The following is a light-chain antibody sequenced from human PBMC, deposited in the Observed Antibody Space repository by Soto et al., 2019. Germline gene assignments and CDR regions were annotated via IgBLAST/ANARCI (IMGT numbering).Light chain of an antibody. CDR2: DVS. J-gene: IGLJ2*01. Sequence: QSALTQPASVSGSPGQSITISCTGTSSDVGGYNYVSWYQQHPGKAPKLMIYDVSNRPSGVSNRFSGSKSGNTASLNISGLQAEDGAAYYCSSYTRSSTLVVFGGGTKLTVL. V-gene: IGLV2-14*01. CDR3: SSYTRSSTLVV. CDR1: SSDVGGYNY.